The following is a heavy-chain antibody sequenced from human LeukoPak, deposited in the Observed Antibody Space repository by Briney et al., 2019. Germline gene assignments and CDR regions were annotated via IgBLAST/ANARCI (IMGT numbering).Heavy chain of an antibody. D-gene: IGHD3-9*01. CDR3: AKWGDYDILTGYYDSDY. CDR1: GFIFSNYA. CDR2: IGRGSST. V-gene: IGHV3-23*01. J-gene: IGHJ4*02. Sequence: GASLRLSCAASGFIFSNYAMSWVRQAPGKGLEWVSAIGRGSSTYYADSVKGRFTISRDNSKNTLYLQLNRLRAEDTAVYYCAKWGDYDILTGYYDSDYWGQGTQVTVSS.